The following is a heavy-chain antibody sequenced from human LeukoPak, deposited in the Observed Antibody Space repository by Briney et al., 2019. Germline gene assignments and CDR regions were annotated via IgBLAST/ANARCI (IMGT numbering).Heavy chain of an antibody. V-gene: IGHV1-18*01. D-gene: IGHD3-22*01. Sequence: GASVKVSCKASGYTFTSYGISWVRQAPGQGLEWMGWISAYNGNTNYAQKLQGRVTMTTDTSTSTAYMELRSLRSDDTAVYYCARWSHYYDSSGYPFDYWGQGTLVTVSS. CDR3: ARWSHYYDSSGYPFDY. J-gene: IGHJ4*02. CDR2: ISAYNGNT. CDR1: GYTFTSYG.